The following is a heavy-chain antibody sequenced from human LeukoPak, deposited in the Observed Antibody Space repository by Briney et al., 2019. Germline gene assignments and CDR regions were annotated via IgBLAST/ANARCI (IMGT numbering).Heavy chain of an antibody. CDR3: ARVRYNWNDVDAFDI. J-gene: IGHJ3*02. D-gene: IGHD1-20*01. CDR1: GYTFTGYL. Sequence: ASVKVSCKASGYTFTGYLMHWVRQAPGQGLEWMGGINPDSGDTNYAQKFQGRVTMTRDTSITTAYMEVSRLRSDDTVLYYCARVRYNWNDVDAFDIWGQGTMVTVSS. V-gene: IGHV1-2*05. CDR2: INPDSGDT.